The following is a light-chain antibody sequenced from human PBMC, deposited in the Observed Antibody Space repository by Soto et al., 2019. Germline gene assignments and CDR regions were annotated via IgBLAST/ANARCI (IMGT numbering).Light chain of an antibody. CDR1: RSDVGGYDY. J-gene: IGLJ2*01. CDR3: CSYAGSYNVV. V-gene: IGLV2-11*01. CDR2: DVI. Sequence: QSVLTQPRSVSGSPGQSVTISCTGTRSDVGGYDYVSWYQQYPGKAPKLMIYDVIKRPSGVPDRFSGSKSGNTASLTIFGLQAEDEADYYCCSYAGSYNVVFGGGTKLTVL.